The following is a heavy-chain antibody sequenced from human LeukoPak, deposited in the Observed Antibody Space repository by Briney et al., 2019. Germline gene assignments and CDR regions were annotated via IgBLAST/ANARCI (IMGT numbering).Heavy chain of an antibody. Sequence: ASVKVSCKASGYTFTGYYMHWVRQAPGQGLEWMGWINPNSGGTNYAQKFQGRVTMTRDTSISTAYMELSRLRSDDTAVYYCAGVRGYCSGGSCYYYGMDVWGQGTLVTVSS. CDR1: GYTFTGYY. CDR3: AGVRGYCSGGSCYYYGMDV. J-gene: IGHJ6*02. CDR2: INPNSGGT. D-gene: IGHD2-15*01. V-gene: IGHV1-2*02.